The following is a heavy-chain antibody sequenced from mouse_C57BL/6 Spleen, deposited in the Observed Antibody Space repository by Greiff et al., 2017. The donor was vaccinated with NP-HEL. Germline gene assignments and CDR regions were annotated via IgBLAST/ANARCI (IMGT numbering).Heavy chain of an antibody. D-gene: IGHD2-3*01. V-gene: IGHV5-4*03. Sequence: DVMLVESGGGLVKPGGSLKLSCAASGFTFSSYAMSWVRQTPEKRLEWVATISDGGSYTYYPDNVKGRFTISRDNAKNNLYLQMSHLKSEDTAMYYCARVGDGYYGAWFAYWGQGTLVTVSA. J-gene: IGHJ3*01. CDR3: ARVGDGYYGAWFAY. CDR2: ISDGGSYT. CDR1: GFTFSSYA.